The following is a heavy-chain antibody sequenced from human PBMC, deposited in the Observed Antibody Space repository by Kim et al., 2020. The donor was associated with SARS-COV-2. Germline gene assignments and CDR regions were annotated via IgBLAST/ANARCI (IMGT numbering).Heavy chain of an antibody. Sequence: SGKYYVDSLKGRFTISRDNAKNSLFLQMNSLRLEDTAVYYCARAYSRDYWGQGTLVTVSS. CDR2: SGK. V-gene: IGHV3-7*04. D-gene: IGHD1-26*01. CDR3: ARAYSRDY. J-gene: IGHJ4*02.